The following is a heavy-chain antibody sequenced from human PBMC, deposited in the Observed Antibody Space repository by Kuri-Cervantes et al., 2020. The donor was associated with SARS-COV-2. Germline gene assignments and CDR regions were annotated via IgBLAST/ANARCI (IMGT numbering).Heavy chain of an antibody. D-gene: IGHD4-17*01. V-gene: IGHV1-46*01. J-gene: IGHJ4*02. CDR1: GYTFTSYY. Sequence: ASVKVSCKASGYTFTSYYMHWVQQAPGQGLEWMGIINPSGGSTSYAQKFQGRVTMTTDTSTSTAYMELRSLRSDGTAVYYCARGYGDYPWGQGTLVTVSS. CDR2: INPSGGST. CDR3: ARGYGDYP.